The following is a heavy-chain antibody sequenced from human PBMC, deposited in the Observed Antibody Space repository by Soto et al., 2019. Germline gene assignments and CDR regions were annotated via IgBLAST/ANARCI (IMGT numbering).Heavy chain of an antibody. J-gene: IGHJ4*02. CDR2: IYYSGST. CDR1: GGSVSSGFHY. V-gene: IGHV4-61*01. CDR3: ARRPATAFYYFDY. Sequence: SETLSLTCTVSGGSVSSGFHYWSWIRQPPGKGLEWIGNIYYSGSTNYNPSLKSRVTISVDTSKNQFSLKLNSVTAADTAVYYCARRPATAFYYFDYWGQGTLVTVPQ. D-gene: IGHD2-21*02.